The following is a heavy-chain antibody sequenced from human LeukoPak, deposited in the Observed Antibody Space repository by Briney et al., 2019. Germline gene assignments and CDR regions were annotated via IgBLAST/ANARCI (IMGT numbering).Heavy chain of an antibody. CDR1: GFTFSSYS. CDR3: AREFHDSSGYTIDY. J-gene: IGHJ4*02. Sequence: GGSLRLPCAASGFTFSSYSMNWVRQAPGKGLEWVSSISSSSSYIYYADSVKGRFTISRDNAKNSLYLQMNSLRAEDTAVYYCAREFHDSSGYTIDYWGQGTLVTVSS. D-gene: IGHD3-22*01. V-gene: IGHV3-21*01. CDR2: ISSSSSYI.